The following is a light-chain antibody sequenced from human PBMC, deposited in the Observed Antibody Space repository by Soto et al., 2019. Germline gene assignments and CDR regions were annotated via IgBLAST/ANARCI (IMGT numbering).Light chain of an antibody. J-gene: IGLJ1*01. CDR3: SSYTSDSTYV. CDR1: SSDVGGYNC. V-gene: IGLV2-14*01. Sequence: QSALTQPASVSGSPGQSITISCTGTSSDVGGYNCVSWYQEHPGKAPKLMIYDVSNRPSGVSNRFSGSKSDNTASLTISGLQAEDEADYDCSSYTSDSTYVFGTGTKVTV. CDR2: DVS.